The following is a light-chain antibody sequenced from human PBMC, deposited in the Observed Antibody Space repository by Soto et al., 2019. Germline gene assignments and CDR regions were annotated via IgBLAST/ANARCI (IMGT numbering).Light chain of an antibody. CDR2: EVS. CDR1: SSDAGGHNY. Sequence: QSVLTQPASVSASPGQSITMSCTGTSSDAGGHNYVSWYQQDPGKAPKLVISEVSDRPSGVSNRFSGSKSANTASLAISGLQAVHETDYYCRSYTTSSTWVFGGGTQLTVL. V-gene: IGLV2-14*01. J-gene: IGLJ3*02. CDR3: RSYTTSSTWV.